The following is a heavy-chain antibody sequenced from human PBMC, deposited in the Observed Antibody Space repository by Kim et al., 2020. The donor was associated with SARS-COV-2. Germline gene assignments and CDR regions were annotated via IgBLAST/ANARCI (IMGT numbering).Heavy chain of an antibody. Sequence: PSLKSRVTISVDTSKNQFSLKLSSVTAADTAVYYCARGQRWLHHLYYFDYWGQGTLVTVSS. D-gene: IGHD5-12*01. J-gene: IGHJ4*02. CDR3: ARGQRWLHHLYYFDY. V-gene: IGHV4-59*09.